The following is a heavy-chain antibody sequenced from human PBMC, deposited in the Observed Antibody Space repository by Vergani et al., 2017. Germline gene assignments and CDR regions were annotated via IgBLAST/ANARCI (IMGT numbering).Heavy chain of an antibody. CDR3: ARDQRDSSGYDAFDI. CDR1: GYPFTGYY. J-gene: IGHJ3*02. V-gene: IGHV1-18*04. D-gene: IGHD3-22*01. Sequence: QVQLVQSGAEVKKPGASVKVSCKASGYPFTGYYMHWVRQAPGQGREWMGWISAYNGNTNYAQKFQGRVTMTTDTSTSTAYMELRSLRSDDTAVYYCARDQRDSSGYDAFDIWGQGTMVTVSS. CDR2: ISAYNGNT.